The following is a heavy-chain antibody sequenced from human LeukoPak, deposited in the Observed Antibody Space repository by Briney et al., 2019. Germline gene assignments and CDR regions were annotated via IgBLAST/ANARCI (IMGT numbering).Heavy chain of an antibody. V-gene: IGHV1-2*06. CDR2: INHKSGVT. CDR3: ARELTRRAIFADY. CDR1: GYTFTDFY. Sequence: WASVKVSCKASGYTFTDFYIHWVRQAPGQGLEWMGRINHKSGVTDYAQKFQGRVAMTPDTSINTAYMELSRLRSDDTAVYYCARELTRRAIFADYWGQGTLVTVSS. J-gene: IGHJ4*02. D-gene: IGHD3-9*01.